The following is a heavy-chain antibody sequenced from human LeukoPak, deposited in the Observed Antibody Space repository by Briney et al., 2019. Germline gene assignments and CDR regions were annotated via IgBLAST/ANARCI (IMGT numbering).Heavy chain of an antibody. Sequence: SQTLSLTCAISGDSVSSNSAAWNWIRQSPSRGLEWLGRTYYRSKWYNDYAVSVKSRITINPDTSKNQFSLQLNSVTPEDTAVYYCAREGSYSSGWDPFDDGGFDYWGQGTLVTVSS. CDR1: GDSVSSNSAA. CDR3: AREGSYSSGWDPFDDGGFDY. D-gene: IGHD6-19*01. J-gene: IGHJ4*02. CDR2: TYYRSKWYN. V-gene: IGHV6-1*01.